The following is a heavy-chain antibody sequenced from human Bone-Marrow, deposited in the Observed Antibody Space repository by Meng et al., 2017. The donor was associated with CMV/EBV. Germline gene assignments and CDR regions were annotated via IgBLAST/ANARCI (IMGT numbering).Heavy chain of an antibody. Sequence: GESLKISCAASGFIFSNYDMNWVRQAPGKGLEWVSDISSSGMNVNYADSVKGRFAISRYNARNSLYLQMNSLTADDTAIYYCAKDEDSNYLAAALDYWGQGTLVTVSS. J-gene: IGHJ4*02. D-gene: IGHD4-11*01. CDR1: GFIFSNYD. CDR3: AKDEDSNYLAAALDY. V-gene: IGHV3-48*03. CDR2: ISSSGMNV.